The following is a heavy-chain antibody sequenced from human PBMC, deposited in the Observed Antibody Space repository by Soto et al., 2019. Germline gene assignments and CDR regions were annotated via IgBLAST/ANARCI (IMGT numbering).Heavy chain of an antibody. V-gene: IGHV4-31*03. CDR3: ARGIRRGYSYGHNWFDP. CDR1: DGSISIGGYY. D-gene: IGHD5-18*01. CDR2: IYYSGST. Sequence: SDTLSLTCTVSDGSISIGGYYWSWIRQHTGKGLEWIGYIYYSGSTYYNPSLKSRVTISVDTSKNQFSLKLSSVTAADTAVYYCARGIRRGYSYGHNWFDPWGQGTLVTVSS. J-gene: IGHJ5*02.